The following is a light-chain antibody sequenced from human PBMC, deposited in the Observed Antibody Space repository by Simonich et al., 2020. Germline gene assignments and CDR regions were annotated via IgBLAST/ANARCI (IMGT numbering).Light chain of an antibody. Sequence: QLVLTQSPSASASLGASVKLTCTLSRWHSSYAIAWPQQQPEQGPRYLMKLNSDGSHSKGDGIPDRFSGSRSGAERYLTISSLQSEDEADYYCQTWGTGIVFGGGTKLTVL. V-gene: IGLV4-69*01. CDR3: QTWGTGIV. J-gene: IGLJ3*02. CDR1: RWHSSYA. CDR2: LNSDGSH.